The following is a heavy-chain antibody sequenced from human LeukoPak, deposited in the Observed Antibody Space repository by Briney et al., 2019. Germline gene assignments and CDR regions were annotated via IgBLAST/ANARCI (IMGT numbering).Heavy chain of an antibody. CDR2: ISGSGDTT. D-gene: IGHD2-2*01. Sequence: GGSLRLSCTASRFTFSTYAMSWVRQAPGKGLEWVSSISGSGDTTYYTGSVKGRFTISRDNSKNALYLQMSSLRAEDTAVYYCAKSQRNNQQVVQRIDYWGQGTLVTVSS. J-gene: IGHJ4*02. V-gene: IGHV3-23*01. CDR1: RFTFSTYA. CDR3: AKSQRNNQQVVQRIDY.